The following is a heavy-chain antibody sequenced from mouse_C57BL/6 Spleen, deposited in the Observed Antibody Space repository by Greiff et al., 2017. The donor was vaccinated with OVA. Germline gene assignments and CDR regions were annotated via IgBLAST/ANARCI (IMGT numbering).Heavy chain of an antibody. Sequence: VQLQQSGPELVKPGASVKISCKASGYTFTDYYMNWVKQSHGKSLEWIGDINPNNGGTSYNQKFTGKATLTVDKSSSTAYMELRSLTSEDSSVSYCALYGYDEFAYWGQGTLVTVSA. D-gene: IGHD2-2*01. J-gene: IGHJ3*01. CDR1: GYTFTDYY. CDR3: ALYGYDEFAY. CDR2: INPNNGGT. V-gene: IGHV1-26*01.